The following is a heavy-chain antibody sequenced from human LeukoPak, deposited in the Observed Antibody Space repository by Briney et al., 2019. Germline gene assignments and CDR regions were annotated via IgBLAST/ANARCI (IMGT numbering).Heavy chain of an antibody. D-gene: IGHD3-10*01. CDR2: IYSGGST. CDR1: GFTVSSNY. Sequence: GGSLRLSCAASGFTVSSNYMSWVRQAPGKGLEWVSVIYSGGSTYYADSVKGRFTISRDNSKNTLYLQMNSLRAEDTAVYYCASSHFYGSALFFDYWGQGTLVTVSS. J-gene: IGHJ4*02. V-gene: IGHV3-53*01. CDR3: ASSHFYGSALFFDY.